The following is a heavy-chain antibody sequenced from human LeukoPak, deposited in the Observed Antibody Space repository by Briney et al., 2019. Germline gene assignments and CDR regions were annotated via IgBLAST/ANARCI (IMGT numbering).Heavy chain of an antibody. V-gene: IGHV3-23*01. CDR1: GFTFSSYA. Sequence: GGSLRLSCAASGFTFSSYAMSWVRQAPGKGLEWVSAISGSGDITFHADSVKGRFTISRDNSQNMLYLQMNSLRAEDTAVYYCARSLRDSSGYYYDYWGQGTLVTVSS. J-gene: IGHJ4*02. CDR3: ARSLRDSSGYYYDY. D-gene: IGHD3-22*01. CDR2: ISGSGDIT.